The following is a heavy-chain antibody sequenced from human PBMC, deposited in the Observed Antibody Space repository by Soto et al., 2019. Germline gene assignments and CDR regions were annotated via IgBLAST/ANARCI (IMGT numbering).Heavy chain of an antibody. CDR3: ARDKIKGAPYYLDS. CDR2: IAYDGTIK. J-gene: IGHJ4*02. Sequence: QEQLVESGGDVVQPGRSLTLSCAASGFTFSANAMHWVRQAPGKGLEWVAVIAYDGTIKIYRDSVKGRFTISRDDSTSTPYLQINSLRPEDTAGYYCARDKIKGAPYYLDSWGQGTLVTVSS. V-gene: IGHV3-30-3*01. CDR1: GFTFSANA. D-gene: IGHD1-26*01.